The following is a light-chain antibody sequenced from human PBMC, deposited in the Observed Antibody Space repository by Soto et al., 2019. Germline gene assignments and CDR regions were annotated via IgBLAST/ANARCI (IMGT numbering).Light chain of an antibody. CDR3: QQYHDLPIT. CDR2: KAS. V-gene: IGKV1-5*03. Sequence: DIQMTQSPSTLSASVGDRVTITCRASQSISIWLAWYQQKPGKAPKILIYKASSLESGVPSRFSGSGSGTEFTLTISSLQPDDFATYYCQQYHDLPITFGQGTRLEIK. CDR1: QSISIW. J-gene: IGKJ5*01.